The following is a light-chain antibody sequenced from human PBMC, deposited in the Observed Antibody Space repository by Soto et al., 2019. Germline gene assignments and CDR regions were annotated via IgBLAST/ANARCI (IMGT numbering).Light chain of an antibody. Sequence: DIQMTQPPSSLSASVGDRVTITCRASQSINSYLNWYQQKPGKAPKLLIYAASSLQSGVPSRFSGNGSGTDFTLTISSLQPEDFATYYCQRSYSTLTFGQGTRLEIK. J-gene: IGKJ5*01. CDR2: AAS. CDR3: QRSYSTLT. CDR1: QSINSY. V-gene: IGKV1-39*01.